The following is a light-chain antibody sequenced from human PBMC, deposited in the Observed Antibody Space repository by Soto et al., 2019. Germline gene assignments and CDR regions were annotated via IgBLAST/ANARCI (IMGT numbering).Light chain of an antibody. J-gene: IGKJ5*01. CDR1: QSAGNF. Sequence: EIVMTQSPATLSVSPVETASLSCRSSQSAGNFLAWYQQKPGQAPRLLIYYISTRATGIPARFSGSGSGTEFTLTINSLQSEDSAVYYCQQHNQWPINFGQGTRLEIK. V-gene: IGKV3D-15*01. CDR3: QQHNQWPIN. CDR2: YIS.